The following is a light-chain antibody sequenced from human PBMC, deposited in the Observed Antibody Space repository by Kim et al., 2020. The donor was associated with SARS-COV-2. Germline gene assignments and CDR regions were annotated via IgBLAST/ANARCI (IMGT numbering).Light chain of an antibody. CDR2: QDS. V-gene: IGLV3-1*01. J-gene: IGLJ2*01. Sequence: GSPGQTASSNCSGDKLGDKYAVWYQQKPGRAHVLLLYQDSKPPSGIPLRFSGSNSGNTATLTISGTQAMDEADYYCQAWDSSTVFFCGGTQLTVL. CDR1: KLGDKY. CDR3: QAWDSSTVF.